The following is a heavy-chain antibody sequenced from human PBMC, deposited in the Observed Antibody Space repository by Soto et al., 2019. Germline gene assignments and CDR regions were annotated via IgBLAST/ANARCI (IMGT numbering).Heavy chain of an antibody. V-gene: IGHV1-18*01. J-gene: IGHJ6*02. D-gene: IGHD3-3*01. CDR2: ISAYNGNT. CDR1: GYTFTSYG. CDR3: ASQGWGGITIFGVARKYYYYGMDV. Sequence: QVQLVQSGAEVKKPGASVKVSCEASGYTFTSYGISWVRQAPGQGLEWMGWISAYNGNTNYAQKLQGRVTMTTDTSTSTAYMELRSLRSDDTAVYYCASQGWGGITIFGVARKYYYYGMDVWGQGTTVTVSS.